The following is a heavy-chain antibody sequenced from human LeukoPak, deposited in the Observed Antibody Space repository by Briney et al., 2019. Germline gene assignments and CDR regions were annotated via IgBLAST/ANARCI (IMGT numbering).Heavy chain of an antibody. CDR3: AKGRSLPPYYFDY. CDR1: GFTFTTYA. Sequence: GGSLRLSCAASGFTFTTYAMSWVRQAPGKGLEWVSTLSTSGGTTYYADSVKGRFIISRDNSKNTLYLQLNSLRAEDTALYYCAKGRSLPPYYFDYWGQGTLVTVSS. V-gene: IGHV3-23*01. J-gene: IGHJ4*02. CDR2: LSTSGGTT.